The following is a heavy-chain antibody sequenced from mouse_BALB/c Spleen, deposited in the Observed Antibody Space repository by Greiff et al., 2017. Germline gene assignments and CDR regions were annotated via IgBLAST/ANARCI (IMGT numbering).Heavy chain of an antibody. D-gene: IGHD4-1*02. J-gene: IGHJ2*01. V-gene: IGHV1-9*01. CDR3: ARGPNWSPYYFDY. Sequence: QVQLQQSGAELMKPGASVKISCKATGYTFSSYWIEWVKQRPGHGLEWIGEILPGSGSTNYNEKFKGKATFTADTSSNTAYMQLSSLTSEDSAVYYCARGPNWSPYYFDYWGQGTTLTVSS. CDR2: ILPGSGST. CDR1: GYTFSSYW.